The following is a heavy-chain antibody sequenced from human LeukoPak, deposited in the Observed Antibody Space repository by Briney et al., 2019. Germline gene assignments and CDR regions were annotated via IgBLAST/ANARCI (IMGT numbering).Heavy chain of an antibody. CDR2: IYISGST. Sequence: PSETLSLTCTVSGASISSYYWSWLPQPAGKGLEWIGRIYISGSTNYNPSLKSRVTMSVDTSKNQFPLKLSSVTAADTAVYYCARLEFCSGATCDGDFWGQGTLVTVSS. CDR1: GASISSYY. CDR3: ARLEFCSGATCDGDF. J-gene: IGHJ4*02. D-gene: IGHD2-15*01. V-gene: IGHV4-4*07.